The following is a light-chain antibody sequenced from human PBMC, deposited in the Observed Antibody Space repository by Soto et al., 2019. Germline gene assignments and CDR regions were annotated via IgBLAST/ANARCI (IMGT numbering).Light chain of an antibody. CDR1: QSITTY. CDR3: QQSYRSPYT. V-gene: IGKV1-39*01. Sequence: IPKTQSPSSLSASVEDSVTVTCRASQSITTYLNWYQQKSGKAPTLLIYGASILQSGVPASFAGGGSRTDFTLTISSLQPEDFATYYCQQSYRSPYTFGQGTKLEI. CDR2: GAS. J-gene: IGKJ2*01.